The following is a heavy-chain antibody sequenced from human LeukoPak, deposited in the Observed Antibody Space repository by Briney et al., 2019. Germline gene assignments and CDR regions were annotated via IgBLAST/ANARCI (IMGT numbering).Heavy chain of an antibody. CDR2: IYYGGST. V-gene: IGHV4-39*07. CDR3: ARGGKNSGWYG. Sequence: SETLSLTCTVSGGSISSSSYYWGWIRQPPGKGLEWIGSIYYGGSTYYNPSLKSRVTISVDTSKNQFSLKLSSVTAADTAVYYCARGGKNSGWYGWGQGTLVTVSS. D-gene: IGHD6-19*01. CDR1: GGSISSSSYY. J-gene: IGHJ4*02.